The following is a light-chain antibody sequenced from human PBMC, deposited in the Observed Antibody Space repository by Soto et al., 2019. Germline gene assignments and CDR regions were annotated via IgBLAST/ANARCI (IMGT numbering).Light chain of an antibody. Sequence: GDRVTITCRTSQTITTWMAWYQQKPGKAPNLLVYDASTLQSGVATRFSGSGSGTEFTLIISGLQPDDFATYYCQQYNSYPITFGQGTRLDIK. CDR3: QQYNSYPIT. CDR2: DAS. J-gene: IGKJ5*01. CDR1: QTITTW. V-gene: IGKV1-5*01.